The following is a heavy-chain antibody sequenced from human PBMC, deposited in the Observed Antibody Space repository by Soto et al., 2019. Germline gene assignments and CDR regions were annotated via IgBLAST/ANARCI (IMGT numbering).Heavy chain of an antibody. CDR2: IYPGDSDT. Sequence: GESLKISCKGSGYSFTSYWIGWVRQMPGKGLEWMGIIYPGDSDTRYSPSFQGQVTISADKSISTAYLQWSSLKASDAAMYYCARHGFNYYGSGSCPLYYGMDVWSQGTTVTVSS. V-gene: IGHV5-51*01. D-gene: IGHD3-10*01. CDR1: GYSFTSYW. CDR3: ARHGFNYYGSGSCPLYYGMDV. J-gene: IGHJ6*02.